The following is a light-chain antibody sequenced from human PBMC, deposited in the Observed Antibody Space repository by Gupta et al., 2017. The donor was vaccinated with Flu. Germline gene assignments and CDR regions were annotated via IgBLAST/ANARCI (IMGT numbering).Light chain of an antibody. Sequence: ERATLACRASQSVSRYLAWYRQKPGQAPRLLIYDASNRATGIPARFSGGGSGTDFTLTISGLEPEDFAVYYCQQRSNRPPYTFGQGTKLQVK. J-gene: IGKJ2*01. CDR1: QSVSRY. CDR2: DAS. V-gene: IGKV3-11*01. CDR3: QQRSNRPPYT.